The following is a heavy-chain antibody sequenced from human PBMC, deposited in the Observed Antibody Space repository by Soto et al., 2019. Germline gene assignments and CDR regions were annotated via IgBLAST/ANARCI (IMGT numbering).Heavy chain of an antibody. CDR1: GFTFSSSG. D-gene: IGHD6-19*01. J-gene: IGHJ4*02. Sequence: QVQLVESGGGVVQPGRSLRLSCAASGFTFSSSGMHWVRQAPGKGLEWVAVTSFDGSSGYYADSVRGRFTISRDNSNKTLYLQMNSLRADDTAVYYCAKSTPAVAGYFDYWGQGTLVTVSS. CDR2: TSFDGSSG. V-gene: IGHV3-30*18. CDR3: AKSTPAVAGYFDY.